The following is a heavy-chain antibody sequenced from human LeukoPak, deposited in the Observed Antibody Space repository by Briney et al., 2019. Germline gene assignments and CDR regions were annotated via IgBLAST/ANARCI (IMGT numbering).Heavy chain of an antibody. CDR3: ASLTVFGVIGPFDI. CDR2: ISNSGSNT. CDR1: RFTFSSYA. Sequence: GGSLRLSCAASRFTFSSYALGWVRQAPGKGLEWISSISNSGSNTYYADSVKGRFTISRDNSKNTLYLQMNSLRAEDTAVYYCASLTVFGVIGPFDIWGQGTVVTVSS. V-gene: IGHV3-23*01. J-gene: IGHJ3*02. D-gene: IGHD3-3*01.